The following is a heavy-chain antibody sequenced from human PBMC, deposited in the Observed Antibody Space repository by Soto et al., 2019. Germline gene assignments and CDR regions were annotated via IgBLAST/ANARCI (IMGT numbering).Heavy chain of an antibody. CDR2: ISYDGSNK. Sequence: PGGSLSLSCTASGFPFSTYAMHWVRQAPGKGLEWVAVISYDGSNKYYADSVKGRFTISRDNSKNTLFLQMNSLRAEDTAVYYCARCGKDSSGYYYLYYFDYWGQGTLVTVSS. D-gene: IGHD3-22*01. J-gene: IGHJ4*02. CDR3: ARCGKDSSGYYYLYYFDY. V-gene: IGHV3-30-3*01. CDR1: GFPFSTYA.